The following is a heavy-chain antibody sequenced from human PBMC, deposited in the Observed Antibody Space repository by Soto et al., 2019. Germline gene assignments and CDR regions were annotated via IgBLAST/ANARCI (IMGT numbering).Heavy chain of an antibody. V-gene: IGHV3-23*01. J-gene: IGHJ4*02. Sequence: EVQLLESGGGLVQPGGSLRLSCAASGFTFSSYAMSWVRQSPGKGLEWVSAISGSGSSTYYADSVKGRFTISRDNSKNTLYLQMNSLRAEDTAVYYCAPHSSPLRYFDWFDYWGQGTLVTVSS. D-gene: IGHD3-9*01. CDR1: GFTFSSYA. CDR2: ISGSGSST. CDR3: APHSSPLRYFDWFDY.